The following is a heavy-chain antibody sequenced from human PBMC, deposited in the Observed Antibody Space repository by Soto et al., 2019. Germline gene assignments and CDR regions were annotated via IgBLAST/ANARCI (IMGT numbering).Heavy chain of an antibody. CDR2: IYWDDDK. V-gene: IGHV2-5*02. CDR1: GFSLSTSGVG. D-gene: IGHD3-3*01. CDR3: AREYYDFWSGYYTGPTYYYYGMDV. J-gene: IGHJ6*02. Sequence: QITLKESGPTLVKPTQTLTLTCTFSGFSLSTSGVGVGWIRQPPGKALEWLALIYWDDDKRYSPSLKSRLTITKDTSKHQVVLTMTNMDPVDTATYYCAREYYDFWSGYYTGPTYYYYGMDVWGQGTTVTVSS.